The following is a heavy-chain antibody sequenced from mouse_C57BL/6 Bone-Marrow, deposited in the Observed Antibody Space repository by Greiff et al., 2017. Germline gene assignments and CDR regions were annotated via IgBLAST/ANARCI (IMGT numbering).Heavy chain of an antibody. Sequence: VKLVESGAELARPGASVKLSCKASGYTFTSYGISWVKQRTGQGLEWIGEIYPRSGNTYYNEKFKGKATLTADKSSSTAYMELRSLTSEDSAVYFCARGGYFYGSSYGWYFDVWGTGTTVTVSS. D-gene: IGHD1-1*01. CDR3: ARGGYFYGSSYGWYFDV. CDR2: IYPRSGNT. J-gene: IGHJ1*03. CDR1: GYTFTSYG. V-gene: IGHV1-81*01.